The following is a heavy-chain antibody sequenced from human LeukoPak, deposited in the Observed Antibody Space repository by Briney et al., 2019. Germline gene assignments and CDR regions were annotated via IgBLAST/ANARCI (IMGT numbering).Heavy chain of an antibody. D-gene: IGHD4-23*01. Sequence: TGGSLRLSCAASGFTFSNYLMSWVRQAPEKGLEWVANIKQDGSIKQYVDSMKGRFTISRDNAKNSLYLQMNSLRVEDTAVYYCARDRDDGGFEYGDRGTLVTVSS. CDR2: IKQDGSIK. V-gene: IGHV3-7*01. CDR1: GFTFSNYL. J-gene: IGHJ4*02. CDR3: ARDRDDGGFEY.